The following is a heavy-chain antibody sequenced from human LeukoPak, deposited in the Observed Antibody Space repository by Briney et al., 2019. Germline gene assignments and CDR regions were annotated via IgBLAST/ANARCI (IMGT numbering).Heavy chain of an antibody. CDR1: GFTVSSYW. D-gene: IGHD6-13*01. CDR2: IHQNGGTE. J-gene: IGHJ4*02. CDR3: ARDLSSRDAY. V-gene: IGHV3-7*03. Sequence: GGSLRLSCAASGFTVSSYWMSWVRQAPGEGLEWVACIHQNGGTEYYVDSVKGRFAISRDNTKNSLYLQMNSLTIEDTAVYYCARDLSSRDAYWGQGTLVTVSS.